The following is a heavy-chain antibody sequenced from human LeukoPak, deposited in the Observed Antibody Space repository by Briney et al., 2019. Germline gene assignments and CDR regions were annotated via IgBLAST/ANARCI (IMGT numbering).Heavy chain of an antibody. V-gene: IGHV4-39*07. CDR3: ARADSSSWYYDAFDI. CDR2: IYYSGST. J-gene: IGHJ3*02. Sequence: PSETLSLTCSVSGGSISSSRYYWGWIRQPPGKGLEWIGSIYYSGSTYYNPSLKSRVTISVDTSKNQFSLKLSSVTAADTAVYYCARADSSSWYYDAFDIWGQGTMVTVSS. D-gene: IGHD6-13*01. CDR1: GGSISSSRYY.